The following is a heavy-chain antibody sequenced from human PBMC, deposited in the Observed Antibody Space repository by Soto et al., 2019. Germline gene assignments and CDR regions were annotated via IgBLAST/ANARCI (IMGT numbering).Heavy chain of an antibody. Sequence: GESLTISCKGSGYSFTSNWIGWVRQMPGKGLEWMGIIYPGDSDTRYSPSFQGQVTISADKSISTTYLQWSSLKASDTAMYYFARLGRTYYDTSGYPYYWGQGTLVTVSS. V-gene: IGHV5-51*01. CDR1: GYSFTSNW. D-gene: IGHD3-22*01. J-gene: IGHJ4*02. CDR3: ARLGRTYYDTSGYPYY. CDR2: IYPGDSDT.